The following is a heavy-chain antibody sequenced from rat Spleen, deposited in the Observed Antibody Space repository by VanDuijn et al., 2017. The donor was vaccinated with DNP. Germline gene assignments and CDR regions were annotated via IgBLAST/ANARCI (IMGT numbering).Heavy chain of an antibody. Sequence: EVHLVESGGGLVQPGRSLKLSCSASGFTFNKYWMTWIRQVPGKGLEWIASITSSGGSTYYPDSVKGRFTISRDNAKNTLYLQMNSLRSEDTATYYCARDEGSYYYAMDAWGQGTSVTVSS. J-gene: IGHJ4*01. V-gene: IGHV5-31*01. CDR3: ARDEGSYYYAMDA. CDR1: GFTFNKYW. CDR2: ITSSGGST. D-gene: IGHD1-11*01.